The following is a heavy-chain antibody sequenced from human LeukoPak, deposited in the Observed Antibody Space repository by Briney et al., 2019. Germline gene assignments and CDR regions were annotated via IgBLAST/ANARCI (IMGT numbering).Heavy chain of an antibody. D-gene: IGHD3-22*01. V-gene: IGHV1-2*02. Sequence: ALVKVSCKASGYTFTGYYMHWVRQAPGQGLEWMGWINPNSGGTNYAQKFQGRVTMTRDTSISTAYMELSRLRSDDTAVYYCARGHDSSGYIPDYWGQGTLVTVSS. CDR2: INPNSGGT. J-gene: IGHJ4*02. CDR3: ARGHDSSGYIPDY. CDR1: GYTFTGYY.